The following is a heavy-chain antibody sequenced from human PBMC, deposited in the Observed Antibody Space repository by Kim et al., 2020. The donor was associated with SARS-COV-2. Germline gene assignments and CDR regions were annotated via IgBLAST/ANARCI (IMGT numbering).Heavy chain of an antibody. CDR1: DGVITSSSYY. Sequence: SETLSLTCTVSDGVITSSSYYWGWVRQAPGKGLEWIGSIYYSGITYYNPSLKGRVTISVDTSKNQFSLMLNSVTAADTAVYYCAKPSRPPVPGNFDVWGQGTMVTVSA. V-gene: IGHV4-39*01. D-gene: IGHD1-1*01. CDR3: AKPSRPPVPGNFDV. J-gene: IGHJ3*01. CDR2: IYYSGIT.